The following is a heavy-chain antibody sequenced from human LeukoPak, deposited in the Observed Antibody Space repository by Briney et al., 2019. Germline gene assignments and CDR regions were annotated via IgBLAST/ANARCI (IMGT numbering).Heavy chain of an antibody. J-gene: IGHJ4*02. Sequence: GGSLRLSCVASGYPFSSYSMNWIRQAPGKGLEWVSYISVSGGVRSYADSVKGRFTISGDDARNSLYLQMNSLKDEDTAVYYCARDRGYFYDQLDYWGQGTLVTVSS. CDR2: ISVSGGVR. D-gene: IGHD2/OR15-2a*01. CDR1: GYPFSSYS. CDR3: ARDRGYFYDQLDY. V-gene: IGHV3-48*02.